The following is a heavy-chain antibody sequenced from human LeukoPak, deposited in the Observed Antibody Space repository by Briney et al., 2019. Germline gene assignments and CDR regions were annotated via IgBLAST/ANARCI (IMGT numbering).Heavy chain of an antibody. Sequence: GGSLRLACAASGFTFSSYAMSWVRQAPGKGLEWVSAISGSGGSTYYADSVKGRFTISRDNSKNTLYLQMNSLRAEDTAVYYCAKALTYSSGWQDYWGQGTLVTVSS. CDR2: ISGSGGST. J-gene: IGHJ4*02. CDR3: AKALTYSSGWQDY. V-gene: IGHV3-23*01. CDR1: GFTFSSYA. D-gene: IGHD6-19*01.